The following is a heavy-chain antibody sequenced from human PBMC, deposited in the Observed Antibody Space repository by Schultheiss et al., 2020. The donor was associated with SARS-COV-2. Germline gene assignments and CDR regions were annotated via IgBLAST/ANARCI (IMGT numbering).Heavy chain of an antibody. CDR1: GGTFSSYA. Sequence: SVKVSCKASGGTFSSYAISWVRQAPGQGLEWMGVIIPIFGTANYAQKFQGRVTITADKSTSTAYMELSSLRSEDTAVYYCARDGSRREYFQHWGQGTLVTVSS. J-gene: IGHJ1*01. V-gene: IGHV1-69*06. CDR3: ARDGSRREYFQH. CDR2: IIPIFGTA.